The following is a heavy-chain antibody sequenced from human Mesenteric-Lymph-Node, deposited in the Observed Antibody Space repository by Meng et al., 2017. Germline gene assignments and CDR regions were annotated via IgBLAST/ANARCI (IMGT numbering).Heavy chain of an antibody. CDR1: GFTFSSYE. V-gene: IGHV3-48*03. J-gene: IGHJ4*02. D-gene: IGHD6-19*01. Sequence: GESLKISCAASGFTFSSYEMNWVRQAPGKGLEWIAYIRSSGSTIYYADSVKGRFTVSRDNAKNSLYLQMNSLRAEDTALYYCAKDMTGIAVAGYFDYWGQGTLVTVSS. CDR3: AKDMTGIAVAGYFDY. CDR2: IRSSGSTI.